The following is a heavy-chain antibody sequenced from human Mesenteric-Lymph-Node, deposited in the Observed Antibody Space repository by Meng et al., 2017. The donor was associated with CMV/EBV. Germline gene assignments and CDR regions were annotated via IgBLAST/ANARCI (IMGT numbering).Heavy chain of an antibody. CDR2: ISTGSGTI. CDR1: GFTFSSFD. V-gene: IGHV3-48*04. D-gene: IGHD3-10*01. Sequence: GGSLRLSCVASGFTFSSFDMNWVRQAPGKGLEWISHISTGSGTINYADSVKGRFTISRDNAKNSLYLQMISLGAEDTAVYYCTRDREVRGVTYYHFGMDVWGQGTTVTVSS. J-gene: IGHJ6*02. CDR3: TRDREVRGVTYYHFGMDV.